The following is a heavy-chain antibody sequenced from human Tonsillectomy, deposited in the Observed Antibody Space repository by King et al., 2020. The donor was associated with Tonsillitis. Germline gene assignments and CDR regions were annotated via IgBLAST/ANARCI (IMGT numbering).Heavy chain of an antibody. CDR3: AKDYYGSGTYYNPFDY. CDR1: GFTFDDYA. D-gene: IGHD3-10*01. V-gene: IGHV3-43*02. J-gene: IGHJ4*02. CDR2: ISGDGGST. Sequence: VQLVESGGGVVQPGGSLRLSCAASGFTFDDYAMHWGRQPPGKGLEWVSLISGDGGSTYYADSVKGRFTISRDNSKNSLSLQMNSLRTADTALYCCAKDYYGSGTYYNPFDYWGQGTLVTVSS.